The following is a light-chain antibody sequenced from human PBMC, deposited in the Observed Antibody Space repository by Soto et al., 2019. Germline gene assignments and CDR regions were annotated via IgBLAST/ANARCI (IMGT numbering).Light chain of an antibody. CDR1: QSVTSDY. CDR2: SAS. V-gene: IGKV3-20*01. J-gene: IGKJ4*01. Sequence: EIVLTQSPGTLAVSPRERATLSCRASQSVTSDYLAWYQQKPGQAPRLLIYSASSRATGIPDRFTGSGSGTDFTLTISRLEPDDAAMYYCQKYGNSPPTTFGGGTKVDI. CDR3: QKYGNSPPTT.